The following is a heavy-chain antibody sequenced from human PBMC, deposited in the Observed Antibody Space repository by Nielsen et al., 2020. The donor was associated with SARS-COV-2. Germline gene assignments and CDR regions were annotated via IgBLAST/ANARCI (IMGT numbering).Heavy chain of an antibody. CDR2: IRYDGSNK. J-gene: IGHJ6*02. Sequence: VRQAPGKGLEWVAFIRYDGSNKYYADSVKGRFTISRDNSKNTLYLQMNSLRAEDTAVYYCAKDWGRYCSSTSCPLGGMDVWGQGTTVTVS. V-gene: IGHV3-30*02. D-gene: IGHD2-2*01. CDR3: AKDWGRYCSSTSCPLGGMDV.